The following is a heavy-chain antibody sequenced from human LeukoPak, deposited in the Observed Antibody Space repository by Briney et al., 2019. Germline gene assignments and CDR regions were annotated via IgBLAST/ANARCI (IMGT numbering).Heavy chain of an antibody. CDR2: ISSSSSYI. J-gene: IGHJ4*02. D-gene: IGHD2-21*02. CDR3: ARDGAYCGGDCYWEYYFDY. Sequence: GGSLRLSCAASGFTFSSYSMNWVRQAPGKGLEWVSSISSSSSYIYYADSVKGRFTISRDNAKNSLYLQMNSLRAEDTAVYYCARDGAYCGGDCYWEYYFDYWGQGTLVTVSS. V-gene: IGHV3-21*01. CDR1: GFTFSSYS.